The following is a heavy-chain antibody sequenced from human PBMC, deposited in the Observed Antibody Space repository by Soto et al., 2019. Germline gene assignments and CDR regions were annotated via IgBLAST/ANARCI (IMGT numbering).Heavy chain of an antibody. CDR2: INHRGYT. CDR3: ARSPPYCAGNCLQFDYYGMDV. J-gene: IGHJ6*02. CDR1: GGSLSGYY. Sequence: ASETLSLTCDVYGGSLSGYYWSWIRQPPGKGLEWIGEINHRGYTNYNPSLKSRGTISVDTSKDQFSLKLSSVTAADAAVYYCARSPPYCAGNCLQFDYYGMDVWGQGTTVTVSS. V-gene: IGHV4-34*01. D-gene: IGHD2-21*01.